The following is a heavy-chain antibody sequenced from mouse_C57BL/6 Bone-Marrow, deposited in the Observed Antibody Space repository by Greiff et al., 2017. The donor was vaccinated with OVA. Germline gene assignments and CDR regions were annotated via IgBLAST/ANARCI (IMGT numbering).Heavy chain of an antibody. J-gene: IGHJ2*01. Sequence: GGGLVQPNGSLKLSCAAPGFPFIPYAMLWVRLAPGKGLEWAARVRSNCSYYATYYADSVKDRFAISRGESQSMLYLLMNNLKTEDTAMCYCVGDSGCFDYWGQGTTLTVSS. CDR1: GFPFIPYA. CDR3: VGDSGCFDY. V-gene: IGHV10-3*01. CDR2: VRSNCSYYAT.